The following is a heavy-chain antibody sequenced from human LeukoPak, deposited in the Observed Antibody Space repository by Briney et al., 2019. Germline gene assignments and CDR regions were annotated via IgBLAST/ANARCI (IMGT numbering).Heavy chain of an antibody. D-gene: IGHD5-18*01. CDR1: GGSISSGDYY. CDR3: ARAIADTAMVYFDY. V-gene: IGHV4-30-4*08. J-gene: IGHJ4*02. CDR2: IYYSGST. Sequence: SETLSLTCTVSGGSISSGDYYWSWIRQPPGKGLEWIGYIYYSGSTYYNPSLKSRVTISVDPSKNQFSLKLSSVTAADPAMYYCARAIADTAMVYFDYWGQGTLVTVSS.